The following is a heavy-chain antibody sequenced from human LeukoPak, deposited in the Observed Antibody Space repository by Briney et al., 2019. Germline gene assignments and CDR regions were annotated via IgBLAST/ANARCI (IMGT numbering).Heavy chain of an antibody. J-gene: IGHJ3*02. V-gene: IGHV5-51*01. CDR3: ARRHYGSGSYYNGDAFDI. CDR1: GYSFTSYW. D-gene: IGHD3-10*01. Sequence: GESLKISCKGSGYSFTSYWIGWVRQMPGKGLEWMGIIYPGDSGTRYSPSFQGQVTISADKSISTAYLQWSSLKASDTAMYYCARRHYGSGSYYNGDAFDIWGQGTMVTVSS. CDR2: IYPGDSGT.